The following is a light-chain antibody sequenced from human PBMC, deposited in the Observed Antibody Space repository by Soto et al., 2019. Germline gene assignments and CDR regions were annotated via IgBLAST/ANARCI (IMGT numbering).Light chain of an antibody. Sequence: EIVLTQSPATLSLSPGERATLSCRASQSVISYLAWYQQKPGQAPRLLIYDASNRATGIPARFSGSGSGTDFTLTISSLEPEDFAVYYCQQRSNWPSIFTFGPGTKVDIK. CDR2: DAS. J-gene: IGKJ3*01. CDR3: QQRSNWPSIFT. CDR1: QSVISY. V-gene: IGKV3-11*01.